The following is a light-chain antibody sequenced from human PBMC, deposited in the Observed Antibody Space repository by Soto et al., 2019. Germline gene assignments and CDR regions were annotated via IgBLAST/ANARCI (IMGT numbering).Light chain of an antibody. J-gene: IGKJ1*01. Sequence: DIQMTQSPSTLSASVGDRVTITCRASQSITTFLAWYQQKPGKAPNLLIYDASTLKSGVPSRFSGSGSGTEFTLSISSLQPDDFATYYCQQYNSYAPRTFGQGTKVE. CDR3: QQYNSYAPRT. CDR2: DAS. CDR1: QSITTF. V-gene: IGKV1-5*01.